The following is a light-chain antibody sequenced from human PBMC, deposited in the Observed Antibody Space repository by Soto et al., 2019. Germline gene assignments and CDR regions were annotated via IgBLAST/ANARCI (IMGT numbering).Light chain of an antibody. J-gene: IGLJ3*02. Sequence: QAVVTQPRSVSGSPGQSVTISCTGTSSDVGGYNFVSWYQQHPGKAPKLMIYDVTKRPSGVPDRFSGSKSGNTASLTISGLQAEDEADYCCCSYAGTYSWVFGGGTKLTVL. CDR2: DVT. CDR3: CSYAGTYSWV. CDR1: SSDVGGYNF. V-gene: IGLV2-11*01.